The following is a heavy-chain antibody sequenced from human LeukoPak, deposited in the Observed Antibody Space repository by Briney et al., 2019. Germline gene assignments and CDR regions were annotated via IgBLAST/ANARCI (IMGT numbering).Heavy chain of an antibody. J-gene: IGHJ4*02. CDR2: INPDSGDT. CDR1: GYTFTGYY. V-gene: IGHV1-2*02. D-gene: IGHD4-11*01. Sequence: SVKVSCKASGYTFTGYYIHWVRQAPGQALEWMAWINPDSGDTRYAQKFQGRVTVTRDTSISTAYMELSRLRSDDTAVYYCARGPIVTSDWGQGTLVTVSS. CDR3: ARGPIVTSD.